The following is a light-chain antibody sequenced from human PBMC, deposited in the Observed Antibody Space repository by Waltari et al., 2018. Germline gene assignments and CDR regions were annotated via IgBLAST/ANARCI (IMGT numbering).Light chain of an antibody. J-gene: IGKJ2*01. CDR2: AAS. CDR3: QQSYSTPRT. CDR1: QSISSY. Sequence: DIQMTPSTSSLSASVGARVTITCRASQSISSYLNWYQQKPGKAPKLLIYAASSLQSGVPSRFSGSGSGTDFTLTISSLQPEDFATYYCQQSYSTPRTFGQGTKLEIK. V-gene: IGKV1-39*01.